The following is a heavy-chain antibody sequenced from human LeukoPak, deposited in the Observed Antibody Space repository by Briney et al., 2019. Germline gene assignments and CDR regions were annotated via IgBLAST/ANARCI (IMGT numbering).Heavy chain of an antibody. Sequence: SGTLSLACSVSGGSISGYYWSWIRQPPGKGLEWIGDVSISGGPRYNPSLKSRVTISVDTSKNQISLKLTSVTAADTAVYYCARQAYTPLWEFDYWGQGTLVTVSS. CDR1: GGSISGYY. D-gene: IGHD1-26*01. CDR3: ARQAYTPLWEFDY. J-gene: IGHJ4*02. V-gene: IGHV4-4*09. CDR2: VSISGGP.